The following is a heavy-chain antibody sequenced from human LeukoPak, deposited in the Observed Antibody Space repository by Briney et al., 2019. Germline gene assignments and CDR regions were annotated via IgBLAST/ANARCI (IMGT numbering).Heavy chain of an antibody. CDR1: GYTFTSYA. D-gene: IGHD2-15*01. J-gene: IGHJ4*02. V-gene: IGHV1-69*06. CDR2: IIPIFGTA. CDR3: ATSAALGMNYFDY. Sequence: SVKVSCKASGYTFTSYAISWVRQAPGQGLEWMGGIIPIFGTANYAQKFQGRVTITADKSTSTAYMELSSLRSEDTAVYYCATSAALGMNYFDYWGQGTLVTVSS.